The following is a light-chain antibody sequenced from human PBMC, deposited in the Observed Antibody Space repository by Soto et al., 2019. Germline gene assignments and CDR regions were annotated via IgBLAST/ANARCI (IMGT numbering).Light chain of an antibody. CDR2: DAS. J-gene: IGKJ5*01. V-gene: IGKV3-11*01. CDR1: QSVSSY. Sequence: EIVLTQSPATLSLSPGERATLSCRASQSVSSYLAWYQQKPGQAPRLLIYDASNRATGIPARFSGSGSGTDFTHTTSSLEPEDFAVYYCQQRSNWPFPITFCQGTRLEIK. CDR3: QQRSNWPFPIT.